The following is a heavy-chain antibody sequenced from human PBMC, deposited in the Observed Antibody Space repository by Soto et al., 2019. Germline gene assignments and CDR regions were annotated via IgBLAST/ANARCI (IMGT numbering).Heavy chain of an antibody. CDR1: GLDFGVYP. J-gene: IGHJ4*02. V-gene: IGHV3-48*04. CDR3: ATEPFDY. CDR2: IGARGFPI. Sequence: EVQLVESGGGVMHPGGSLRLSCAASGLDFGVYPMNWVRQAPGKGLEWVSYIGARGFPIYYADSVRGRFAMSRDNANNSVFLPMDSLRAEDTAQNFCATEPFDYWGRGALVTVSS.